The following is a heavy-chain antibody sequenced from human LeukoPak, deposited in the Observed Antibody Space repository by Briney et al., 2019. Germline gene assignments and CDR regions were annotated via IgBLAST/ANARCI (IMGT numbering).Heavy chain of an antibody. Sequence: SETLSLTCTVSGGSISSYYWSWIRQPPGKGLEWIGYIYYSGSTNYNPSLKSRVIMSVDTSKNQVSLKLSSVTAADTAVYYCARAAGYCSTPSCLEFDPWGQGTLVTVSS. D-gene: IGHD2-2*01. CDR2: IYYSGST. CDR3: ARAAGYCSTPSCLEFDP. J-gene: IGHJ5*02. CDR1: GGSISSYY. V-gene: IGHV4-59*01.